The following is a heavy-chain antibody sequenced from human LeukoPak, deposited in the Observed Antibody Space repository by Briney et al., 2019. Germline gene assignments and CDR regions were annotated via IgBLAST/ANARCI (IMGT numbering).Heavy chain of an antibody. J-gene: IGHJ3*02. V-gene: IGHV3-11*01. Sequence: GGSLRLSCAASGFTFSDYYMSWIRQAPGKGLEWVSYISSSGSTIYYADSVKGRFTISRDNAKNSLYLQMNSLRAEDTAVYYCASPRIRNTFDIWGQGTMVTVSS. D-gene: IGHD1-14*01. CDR2: ISSSGSTI. CDR3: ASPRIRNTFDI. CDR1: GFTFSDYY.